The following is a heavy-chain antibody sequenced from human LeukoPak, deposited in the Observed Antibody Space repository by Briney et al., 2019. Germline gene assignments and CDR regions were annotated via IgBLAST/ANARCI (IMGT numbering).Heavy chain of an antibody. D-gene: IGHD3-16*01. Sequence: GGSLRLSCAASGFTFDDHAMSWVRQAPGKGLEWVSGINWNGGTTTYADSVKGRFTISRDNAKNSLYLQMNSLRAEDTALYYCARVPDYDYTWGKDRPTFDSWGQGILVTVSS. CDR2: INWNGGTT. CDR3: ARVPDYDYTWGKDRPTFDS. V-gene: IGHV3-20*04. J-gene: IGHJ4*02. CDR1: GFTFDDHA.